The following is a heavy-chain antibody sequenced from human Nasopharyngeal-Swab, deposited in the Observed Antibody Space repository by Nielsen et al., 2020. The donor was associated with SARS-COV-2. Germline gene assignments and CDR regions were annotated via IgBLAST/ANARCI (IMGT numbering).Heavy chain of an antibody. V-gene: IGHV3-30*18. CDR2: ISYDGSNK. D-gene: IGHD3-22*01. J-gene: IGHJ6*03. Sequence: GESLKISCAASGFTFRSYGIHWVRLAPGKGLEWVALISYDGSNKYYADSVKGRFTVSRDNSKNTLYLQMNSLRAEDTAVYHCAKEVVPRNYYYNYCMDVWGIGTTVTVSS. CDR3: AKEVVPRNYYYNYCMDV. CDR1: GFTFRSYG.